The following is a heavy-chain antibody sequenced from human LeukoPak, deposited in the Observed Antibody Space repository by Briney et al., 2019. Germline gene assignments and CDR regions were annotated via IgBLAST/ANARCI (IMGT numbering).Heavy chain of an antibody. CDR3: ASPRATEY. D-gene: IGHD5-12*01. Sequence: PGGSLRLSCAASGFPVSSNYMSWVRPAPGKGLEWVSVIYSGGSTYYADSVKGRFTISRDNSKNTLYLQMNSLRAEDTAVYYCASPRATEYWGQGTLVTVSS. CDR1: GFPVSSNY. V-gene: IGHV3-53*01. CDR2: IYSGGST. J-gene: IGHJ4*02.